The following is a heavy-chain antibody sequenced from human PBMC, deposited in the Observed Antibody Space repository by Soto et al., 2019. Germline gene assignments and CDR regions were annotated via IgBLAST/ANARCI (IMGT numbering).Heavy chain of an antibody. CDR2: ISGSGGST. J-gene: IGHJ3*02. D-gene: IGHD6-13*01. V-gene: IGHV3-23*01. Sequence: EVQLLESGGGLVQPGGSLRLSCAASGFTFSSYAMSWVRQAPGKGLEWVSAISGSGGSTYYADSVKGRFTISRDNSKNTLYLQMNSLRAEDTAVYYCANLLSMYSSSSLDAFDIWGQGTMVTVSS. CDR1: GFTFSSYA. CDR3: ANLLSMYSSSSLDAFDI.